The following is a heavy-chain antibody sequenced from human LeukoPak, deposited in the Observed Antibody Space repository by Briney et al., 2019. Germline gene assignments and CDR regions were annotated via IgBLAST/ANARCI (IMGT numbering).Heavy chain of an antibody. J-gene: IGHJ6*03. V-gene: IGHV4-61*02. CDR2: IYTSGST. CDR1: GGSISSGSYY. D-gene: IGHD2-2*01. CDR3: ARDPRILYCSSTSCQGDYYYMDV. Sequence: KPSETLSLTCTVSGGSISSGSYYWSWIRQPAGKGLEWIGRIYTSGSTNYNPSLKSRVTISVDTSKNQFSLKLSSVTAADTAVYYCARDPRILYCSSTSCQGDYYYMDVWDKGTTVTVSS.